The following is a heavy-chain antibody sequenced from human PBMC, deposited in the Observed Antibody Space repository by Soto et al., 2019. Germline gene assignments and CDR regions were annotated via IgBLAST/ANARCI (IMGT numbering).Heavy chain of an antibody. D-gene: IGHD6-13*01. J-gene: IGHJ6*02. CDR1: GGSISSGDYY. CDR2: ISYSGST. V-gene: IGHV4-30-4*01. CDR3: ARGQAAAPAMEV. Sequence: SETLSLTCSVSGGSISSGDYYWTWIRQPPGKGLEWIGYISYSGSTFYSPSLKRRVTISVDRSKNQFSLKLSSVTAADTAVYYCARGQAAAPAMEVWGQGTTVTVSS.